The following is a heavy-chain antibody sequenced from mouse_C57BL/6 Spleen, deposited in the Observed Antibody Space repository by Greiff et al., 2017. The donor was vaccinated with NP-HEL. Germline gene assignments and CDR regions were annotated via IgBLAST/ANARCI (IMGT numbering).Heavy chain of an antibody. D-gene: IGHD1-1*01. CDR1: GFNIKDYY. J-gene: IGHJ1*03. CDR2: IDPEDGET. V-gene: IGHV14-2*01. CDR3: ARSPILITTVVANWYFDV. Sequence: EVQLQESGAELVKPGASVKLSCTASGFNIKDYYMHWVKQRTEQGLEWIGRIDPEDGETKYAPKFQGKATITADTSSNPAYLQLSSLTSEDTAVYYCARSPILITTVVANWYFDVWGTGTTVTVSS.